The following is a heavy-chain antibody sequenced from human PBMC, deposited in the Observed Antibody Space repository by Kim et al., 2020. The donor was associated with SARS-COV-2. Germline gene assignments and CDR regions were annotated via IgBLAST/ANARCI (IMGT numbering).Heavy chain of an antibody. J-gene: IGHJ4*02. CDR3: ARGSSSTSCPFDY. V-gene: IGHV4-34*01. D-gene: IGHD2-2*01. Sequence: YNPSLKSRVTISVDTSKNQFSLKLSSVTAADTAVYYCARGSSSTSCPFDYWGQGTLVTVSS.